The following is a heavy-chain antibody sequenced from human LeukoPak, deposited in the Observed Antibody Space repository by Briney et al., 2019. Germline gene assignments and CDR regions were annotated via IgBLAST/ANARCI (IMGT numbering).Heavy chain of an antibody. CDR3: ARDFAWVPSRYCSSTSCYKSLGAFDI. D-gene: IGHD2-2*01. CDR2: IYHSGST. V-gene: IGHV4-38-2*02. Sequence: SETLSLTCTVSGYSISSIYYWGWIRQPPGKGLEWIGSIYHSGSTYYNPSLKSRVTISVDTSKNQFSLKLSSVTAADTAVYYCARDFAWVPSRYCSSTSCYKSLGAFDIWGQGTMVTVSS. J-gene: IGHJ3*02. CDR1: GYSISSIYY.